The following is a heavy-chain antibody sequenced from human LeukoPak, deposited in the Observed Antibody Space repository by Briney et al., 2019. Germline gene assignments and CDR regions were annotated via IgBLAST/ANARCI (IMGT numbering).Heavy chain of an antibody. CDR3: ATQARIVGATGYFDP. D-gene: IGHD1-26*01. V-gene: IGHV4-59*08. CDR2: IFYSGST. Sequence: PSETLSLTCSVSGGSISSYYWSWIRQPPGKGLEWIGYIFYSGSTNYNPSLKSRVTISLDTSKNQFSLKLSSVTAADTAVYYCATQARIVGATGYFDPWGQGTLVTVSS. CDR1: GGSISSYY. J-gene: IGHJ5*02.